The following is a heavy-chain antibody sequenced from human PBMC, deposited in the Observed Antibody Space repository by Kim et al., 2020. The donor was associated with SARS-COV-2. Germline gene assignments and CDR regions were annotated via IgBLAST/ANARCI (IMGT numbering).Heavy chain of an antibody. CDR3: ARDPRYGMDV. J-gene: IGHJ6*02. V-gene: IGHV3-74*01. CDR2: ST. Sequence: STSYADSVKGRFTISRDNAKNTLYLQMNSLRAEDTAVYYCARDPRYGMDVWGQGTTVTVSS.